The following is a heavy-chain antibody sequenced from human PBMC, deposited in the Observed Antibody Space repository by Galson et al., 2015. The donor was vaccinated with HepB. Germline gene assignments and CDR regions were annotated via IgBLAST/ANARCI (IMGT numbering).Heavy chain of an antibody. CDR3: ARHTMIVVAVHDAFDI. J-gene: IGHJ3*02. V-gene: IGHV4-59*01. CDR1: GGSISSYY. Sequence: TLSLTCTVSGGSISSYYWSWIRQPPGKGLEWIGYIYYSGSTNYNPSLKSRVTISVDTSKNQFSLKLSSVTAADTAVYYCARHTMIVVAVHDAFDIWGQGTMVTVSS. D-gene: IGHD3-22*01. CDR2: IYYSGST.